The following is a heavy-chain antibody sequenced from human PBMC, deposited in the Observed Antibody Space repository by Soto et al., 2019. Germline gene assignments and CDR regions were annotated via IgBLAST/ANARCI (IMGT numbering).Heavy chain of an antibody. J-gene: IGHJ4*02. CDR1: GFTFSSYA. D-gene: IGHD3-3*01. Sequence: EVQLLESGGGLVQPGGSLRLSCAASGFTFSSYAMSWVRQAPGKGLEWVSAISGSGGSTYYADSVKGRFTISRDNSKNTLYLQMNSLRAEDTAVYYCAKAEGDFWSGPGPGAYWGQGTLVTVSS. CDR2: ISGSGGST. CDR3: AKAEGDFWSGPGPGAY. V-gene: IGHV3-23*01.